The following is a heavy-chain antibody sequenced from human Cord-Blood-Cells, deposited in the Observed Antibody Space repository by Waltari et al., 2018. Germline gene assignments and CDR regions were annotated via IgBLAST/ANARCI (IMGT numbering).Heavy chain of an antibody. J-gene: IGHJ3*02. CDR3: AKLLTGDAFDI. CDR1: GFTFSSYG. CDR2: ISYDGSNK. D-gene: IGHD7-27*01. V-gene: IGHV3-30*18. Sequence: QVQLVASGGGVVQPGRSLRLSCAASGFTFSSYGMHWVRQAPGKGLGWVAVISYDGSNKYYADSVKGRFTISRDNSKNTLYLQMNSLRAEDTAVYYCAKLLTGDAFDIWGQGTMVTVSS.